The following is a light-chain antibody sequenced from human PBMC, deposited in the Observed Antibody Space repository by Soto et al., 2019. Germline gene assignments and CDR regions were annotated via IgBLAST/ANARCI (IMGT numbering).Light chain of an antibody. V-gene: IGKV3-15*01. CDR1: ESVSSN. CDR3: QQYNKWPLT. J-gene: IGKJ4*01. CDR2: SAS. Sequence: EIVMTQSPATLSVSQGERATLSCRASESVSSNLAWYQQKPGQAPRLLIYSASARATGIPARFSGSGSGTEFTLTIRSLQSEDFAVYYCQQYNKWPLTFGGGTKVEIK.